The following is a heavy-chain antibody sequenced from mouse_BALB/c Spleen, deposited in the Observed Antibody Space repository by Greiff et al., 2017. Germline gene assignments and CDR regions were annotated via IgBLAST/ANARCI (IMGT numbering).Heavy chain of an antibody. D-gene: IGHD2-4*01. V-gene: IGHV7-3*02. CDR3: ARRAMITTRRYYYAMDY. Sequence: EVQGVESGGGLVQPGGSLRLSCATSGFTFTAYYMSWVRQPPGKALEWLGFIRNKANGYTTEYSASVKGRFTISRDNSQSILYLQMNTLRAEDSATYYCARRAMITTRRYYYAMDYWGQGTSVTVSS. CDR1: GFTFTAYY. J-gene: IGHJ4*01. CDR2: IRNKANGYTT.